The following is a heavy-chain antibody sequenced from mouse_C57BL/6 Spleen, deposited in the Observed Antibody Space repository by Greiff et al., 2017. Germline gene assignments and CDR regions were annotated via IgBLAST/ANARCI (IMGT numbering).Heavy chain of an antibody. Sequence: QVQLKESGAELVKPGASVKISCKASGYAFSSYWMNWVKQRPGKGLEWIGQIYPGDGDTNYNGKFKGKATLTADKSSSPAYMQLSSLTSEDSAVYFCARNLDWGIDYWGQGTTLTVSS. J-gene: IGHJ2*01. D-gene: IGHD4-1*01. CDR1: GYAFSSYW. CDR2: IYPGDGDT. V-gene: IGHV1-80*01. CDR3: ARNLDWGIDY.